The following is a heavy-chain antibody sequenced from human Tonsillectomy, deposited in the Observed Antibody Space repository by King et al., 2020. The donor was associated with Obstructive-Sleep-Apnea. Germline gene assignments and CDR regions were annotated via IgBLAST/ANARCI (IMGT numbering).Heavy chain of an antibody. D-gene: IGHD3-22*01. CDR1: GYTFTGYY. J-gene: IGHJ4*02. Sequence: IQLVQSGAEVEKPGASVKVSCKASGYTFTGYYIHWLRQAPGQGLEWMGWINPSSGGTKYAQKFQGRVTMTRDTSISTAYMDLSRLRSDDTAVYYCARDRGGYDSSGYYLDYFDYWGQGTLVTVSS. CDR2: INPSSGGT. V-gene: IGHV1-2*02. CDR3: ARDRGGYDSSGYYLDYFDY.